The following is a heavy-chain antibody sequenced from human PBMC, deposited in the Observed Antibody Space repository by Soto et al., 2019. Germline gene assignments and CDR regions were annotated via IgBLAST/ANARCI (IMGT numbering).Heavy chain of an antibody. J-gene: IGHJ4*02. D-gene: IGHD3-16*01. CDR2: IYYSVST. CDR1: GGSISNSY. CDR3: ARRYGGNFDY. Sequence: SETLSLTCSVSGGSISNSYWSWIRQPPGKGLEWIGYIYYSVSTNYNPSLKSRVTISVDTSKNQFSLKLSSVTAADTAVYYCARRYGGNFDYWGQGTLVTVSS. V-gene: IGHV4-59*01.